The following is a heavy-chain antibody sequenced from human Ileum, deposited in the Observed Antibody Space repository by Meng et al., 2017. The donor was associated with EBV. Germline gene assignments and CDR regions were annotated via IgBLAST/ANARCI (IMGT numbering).Heavy chain of an antibody. CDR2: INAGNGNT. V-gene: IGHV1-3*01. CDR1: GYTLTSYA. D-gene: IGHD3-22*01. Sequence: QVQLVQSGAEVKKPGASVKVSCKASGYTLTSYAMHWVRQAPGQRLEWMGWINAGNGNTKYSQRFQGRVTITRDTSASTAYMELSSLRSEDTTVYYYARAGYDSSGYYPQPFDYWGQGTLVTVSS. J-gene: IGHJ4*02. CDR3: ARAGYDSSGYYPQPFDY.